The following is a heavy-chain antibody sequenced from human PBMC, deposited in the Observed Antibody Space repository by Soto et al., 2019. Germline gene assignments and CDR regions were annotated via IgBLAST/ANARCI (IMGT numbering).Heavy chain of an antibody. CDR2: INHSGST. V-gene: IGHV4-34*01. CDR1: GGSFSGHY. Sequence: SETLSLTCAVYGGSFSGHYWSWIRQSPGKGLEWIGEINHSGSTNQNPSLKSRITISVDTSKNQFSLKLKSVTAADTAVYYCARGITMILVVQGDAPDKYYFDSWGQGTQVTVSS. D-gene: IGHD3-22*01. CDR3: ARGITMILVVQGDAPDKYYFDS. J-gene: IGHJ4*02.